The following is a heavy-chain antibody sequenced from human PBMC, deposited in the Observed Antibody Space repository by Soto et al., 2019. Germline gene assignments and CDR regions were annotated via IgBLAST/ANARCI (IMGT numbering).Heavy chain of an antibody. Sequence: SVKVSCKASGYTFTDYYMQWVRQAPGQGREWMRWISPNSGGTIYTQKFQGRVTMTRDTSTSTAYMELSRLRSYYTAVYPGATEGPRIPGARDVWSDPWGRGTLGTSSS. V-gene: IGHV1-2*02. CDR1: GYTFTDYY. CDR2: ISPNSGGT. D-gene: IGHD2-2*01. J-gene: IGHJ5*02. CDR3: ATEGPRIPGARDVWSDP.